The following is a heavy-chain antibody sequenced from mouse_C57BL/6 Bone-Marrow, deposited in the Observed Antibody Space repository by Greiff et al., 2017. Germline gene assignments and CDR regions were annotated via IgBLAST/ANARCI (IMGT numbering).Heavy chain of an antibody. J-gene: IGHJ1*03. CDR2: IYPGDGDT. CDR3: ARFRGYYVRYFDV. V-gene: IGHV1-82*01. CDR1: GYAFSSSW. Sequence: VQLQESGPELVKPGASVKISCKASGYAFSSSWLTWVKQRPGKGLEWIGRIYPGDGDTNYNGKFKGKATLTADKSSSTAYMQLSSLTSEDSAVYFCARFRGYYVRYFDVWGTGTTVTVSS. D-gene: IGHD2-3*01.